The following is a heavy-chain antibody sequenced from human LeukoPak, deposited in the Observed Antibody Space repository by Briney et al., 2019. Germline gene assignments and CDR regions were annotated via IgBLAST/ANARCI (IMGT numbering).Heavy chain of an antibody. CDR3: ARDLRYGGNSRPVLAWDY. Sequence: PSETLSLTCTVSGGSISSYYWSWIRQPPGKGLEWVSYISSSSSYIDYADSVKGRFTISRDNAKNSLHLQMKSLRAEDTAVYYCARDLRYGGNSRPVLAWDYWGQGTLVTVSS. CDR2: ISSSSSYI. CDR1: GGSISSYY. J-gene: IGHJ4*02. V-gene: IGHV3-11*05. D-gene: IGHD4-23*01.